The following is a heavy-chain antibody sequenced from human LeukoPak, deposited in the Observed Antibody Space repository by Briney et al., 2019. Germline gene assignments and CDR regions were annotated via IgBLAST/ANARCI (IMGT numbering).Heavy chain of an antibody. Sequence: SGPTLVNPTQTLTLTCTFSGFSLNTRGVGVGWIRQPPGRALEWLALIYWDDDRRYSPSLKSRLTITKDTSKNQVVLKMTSMDPVDTATYFCAHRKNYYDSSVFDNWGQGTLVTVSS. V-gene: IGHV2-5*02. D-gene: IGHD3-22*01. CDR2: IYWDDDR. CDR3: AHRKNYYDSSVFDN. J-gene: IGHJ4*02. CDR1: GFSLNTRGVG.